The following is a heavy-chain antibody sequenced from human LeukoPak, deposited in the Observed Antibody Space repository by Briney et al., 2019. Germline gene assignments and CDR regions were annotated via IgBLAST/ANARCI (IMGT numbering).Heavy chain of an antibody. J-gene: IGHJ4*02. D-gene: IGHD3-22*01. CDR1: GYTFTSYG. Sequence: GASVKVSCKASGYTFTSYGISWVRQAPGQGLEWMGWISAYNGNTNYAQKLQGRVTMTTDTSTSTAYMELRSLRSDDTAVYYCAREGHYYDSSGYSDYWGQGTLVTVSS. CDR2: ISAYNGNT. V-gene: IGHV1-18*01. CDR3: AREGHYYDSSGYSDY.